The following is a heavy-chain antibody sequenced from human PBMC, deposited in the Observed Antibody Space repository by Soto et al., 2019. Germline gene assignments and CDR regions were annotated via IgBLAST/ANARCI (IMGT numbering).Heavy chain of an antibody. V-gene: IGHV1-8*01. CDR3: ARGVLLWFGELLPTNYYYYMDV. CDR1: GYTFTSYD. Sequence: ASVKVSCKASGYTFTSYDINWVRQATGQGLEWMGWVNPNSGNTGYAQKFQGRVTMTRNTSISTAYMELSSLRSEDTAVYYCARGVLLWFGELLPTNYYYYMDVWGKGTTVTVSS. J-gene: IGHJ6*03. CDR2: VNPNSGNT. D-gene: IGHD3-10*01.